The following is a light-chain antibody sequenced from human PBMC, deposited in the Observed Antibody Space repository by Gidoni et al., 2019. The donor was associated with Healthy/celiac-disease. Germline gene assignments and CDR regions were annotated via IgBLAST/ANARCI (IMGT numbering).Light chain of an antibody. J-gene: IGLJ2*01. CDR3: GTWDSSLSVV. CDR2: DNN. CDR1: SSNIGNNY. Sequence: QAVLTQPPSVAAAPGQKVTISCSVSSSNIGNNYVSWYQQLPGTAPNLLIYDNNKRPSGIPDRFSGSKSGTSATLGITGLQTGDEADYYCGTWDSSLSVVFGGGTKLTVL. V-gene: IGLV1-51*01.